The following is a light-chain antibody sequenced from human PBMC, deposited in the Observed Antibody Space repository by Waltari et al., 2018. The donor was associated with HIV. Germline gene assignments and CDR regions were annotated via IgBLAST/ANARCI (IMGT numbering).Light chain of an antibody. CDR1: QSVSSN. CDR3: QQYDDWPRT. CDR2: GAS. V-gene: IGKV3-15*01. J-gene: IGKJ1*01. Sequence: EKVMTQSPATLSVSPGERVTLSCRASQSVSSNLAWFQQKPGQAPRLLIYGASSRATGVPARFTGSGSGTEFTLTISSLQSEDLAVYYCQQYDDWPRTFGQGTKVEFK.